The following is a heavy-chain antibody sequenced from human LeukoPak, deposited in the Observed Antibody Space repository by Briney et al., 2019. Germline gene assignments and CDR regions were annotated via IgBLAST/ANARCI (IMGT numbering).Heavy chain of an antibody. J-gene: IGHJ3*02. Sequence: PSETLSLTCTVSGGSISSGGYYWSWIRQHPGKGLGWIGYIYYSGSTYYNPSLKSRVTISVDTSKNQFSLKLSSVTAADTAVYYCARGDGLGSGSYYSDDAFDIWGQGTMVTVSS. D-gene: IGHD3-10*01. CDR2: IYYSGST. V-gene: IGHV4-31*03. CDR3: ARGDGLGSGSYYSDDAFDI. CDR1: GGSISSGGYY.